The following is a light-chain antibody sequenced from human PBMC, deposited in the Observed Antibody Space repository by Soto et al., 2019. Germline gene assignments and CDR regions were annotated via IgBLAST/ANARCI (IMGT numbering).Light chain of an antibody. CDR3: SSYTSSRGV. CDR2: DVS. V-gene: IGLV2-14*01. Sequence: QSALTQPASVSGSPGQSITISCTGTSSDVGGYNYVSWYQQHTGKAPKLMIYDVSNRPSGVSNRFSGSKSGNTASLTISGLQAEDEADYYCSSYTSSRGVFGTGTKLTVL. J-gene: IGLJ1*01. CDR1: SSDVGGYNY.